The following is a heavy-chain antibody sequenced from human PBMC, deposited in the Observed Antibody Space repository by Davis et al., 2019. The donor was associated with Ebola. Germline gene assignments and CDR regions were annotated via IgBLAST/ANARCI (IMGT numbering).Heavy chain of an antibody. CDR2: IYYSGST. Sequence: MPSETLSLTCTVSGGSISSYYWSWIRQPPGKGLEWIGYIYYSGSTNYNPSLKSRVTISVDTSKNQFSLKLSSVTAADTAVYYCARGGFLEWLPRYYYYGMDVWGQGTTVTVSS. CDR1: GGSISSYY. V-gene: IGHV4-59*01. CDR3: ARGGFLEWLPRYYYYGMDV. D-gene: IGHD3-3*01. J-gene: IGHJ6*02.